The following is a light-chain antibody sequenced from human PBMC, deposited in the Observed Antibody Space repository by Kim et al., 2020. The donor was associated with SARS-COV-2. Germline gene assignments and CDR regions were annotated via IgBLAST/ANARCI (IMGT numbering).Light chain of an antibody. CDR2: DAS. CDR1: QSISGY. V-gene: IGKV3-11*01. J-gene: IGKJ3*01. CDR3: QQRDNWPFT. Sequence: GRKATRSCRSSQSISGYLLWYQQKPGQAPRRLIYDASNRATGIPAMFSVSGSGTDFTLTISSLEPDDFAVYFCQQRDNWPFTFGPGTKVDIK.